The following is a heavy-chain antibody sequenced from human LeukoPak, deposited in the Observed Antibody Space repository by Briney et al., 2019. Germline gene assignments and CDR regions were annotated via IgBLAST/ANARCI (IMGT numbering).Heavy chain of an antibody. D-gene: IGHD5-24*01. J-gene: IGHJ4*02. Sequence: SETLSLTCAVYGGSFSGYYWSWIRQPPGKGLEWIGEINHSGSTNYNPSLKSRVTISVDTSKNQFSLKLSSVTAADTAVYYCARGRYARRWLQQLAYYFGYWGQGTLVTVSS. CDR1: GGSFSGYY. V-gene: IGHV4-34*01. CDR2: INHSGST. CDR3: ARGRYARRWLQQLAYYFGY.